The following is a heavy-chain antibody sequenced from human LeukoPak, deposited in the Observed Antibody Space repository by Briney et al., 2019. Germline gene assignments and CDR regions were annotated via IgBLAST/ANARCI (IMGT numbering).Heavy chain of an antibody. CDR2: IIPIFGTA. V-gene: IGHV1-69*13. CDR3: VRIRVGAFHGDYYYYGMDV. Sequence: SVKVSCKASGGTFSSYAISWVRQAPGQGLEWMGGIIPIFGTANYAQKFQGRVTITADESTSTAYMELSSLRSEDTAVYYCVRIRVGAFHGDYYYYGMDVWGQGTTVTVSS. CDR1: GGTFSSYA. J-gene: IGHJ6*02. D-gene: IGHD1-26*01.